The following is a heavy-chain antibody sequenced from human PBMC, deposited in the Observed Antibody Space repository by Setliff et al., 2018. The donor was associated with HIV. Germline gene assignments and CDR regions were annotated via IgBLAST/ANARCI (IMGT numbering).Heavy chain of an antibody. D-gene: IGHD3-3*01. CDR1: GYTFTSYY. Sequence: ASVKVSCKASGYTFTSYYMNWVRQAPGQGLEWMGIINPSGGSSTYAQKFQGRVAMTRDTSTSTVYMELSRLRSEDTAVYYCARDRVRITIFGANDASDIWGQGTMVNVSS. CDR3: ARDRVRITIFGANDASDI. V-gene: IGHV1-46*01. CDR2: INPSGGSS. J-gene: IGHJ3*02.